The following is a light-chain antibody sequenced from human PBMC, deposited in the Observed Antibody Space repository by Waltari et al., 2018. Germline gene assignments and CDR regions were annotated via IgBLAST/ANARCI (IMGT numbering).Light chain of an antibody. CDR1: TYHTGIND. V-gene: IGLV1-36*01. J-gene: IGLJ2*01. Sequence: QSVLTQPPSVSEAPRQRVTISCSGSTYHTGINDVSWYQQLPGKAPKLLLYYDHLLPLWFSGRFSGAKSGTLASLAISGLQSEDEADYYCAAWDDSLNGLVFGGGTKLTVL. CDR3: AAWDDSLNGLV. CDR2: YDH.